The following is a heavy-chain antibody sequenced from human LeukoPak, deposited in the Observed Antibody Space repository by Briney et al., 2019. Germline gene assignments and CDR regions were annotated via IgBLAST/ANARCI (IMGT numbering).Heavy chain of an antibody. Sequence: GGSLRLSCVASGFTFNIYPMHWVRQAPGTGLEWVALISNDGSNKYYADSVKGRFTISRDTFKNTLYLQMNSLRAEDTALYYCAKDYAVGSIDYWGQGTLVTVSS. V-gene: IGHV3-30*04. CDR1: GFTFNIYP. D-gene: IGHD3-16*01. J-gene: IGHJ4*02. CDR2: ISNDGSNK. CDR3: AKDYAVGSIDY.